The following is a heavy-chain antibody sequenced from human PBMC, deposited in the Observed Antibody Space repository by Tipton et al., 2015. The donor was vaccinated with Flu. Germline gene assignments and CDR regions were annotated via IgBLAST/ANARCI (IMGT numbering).Heavy chain of an antibody. CDR3: ASSYSSGWNGSGAFDI. CDR2: IYYSGST. Sequence: TLSLTCTVSGGSISSSSYYWGWIRQPPGKGLEWIGSIYYSGSTYYNPSLKSRVTISVDTSKNQFSLKLSSVTAADTAVYYCASSYSSGWNGSGAFDIWGQGTMVTVSS. D-gene: IGHD6-19*01. CDR1: GGSISSSSYY. V-gene: IGHV4-39*07. J-gene: IGHJ3*02.